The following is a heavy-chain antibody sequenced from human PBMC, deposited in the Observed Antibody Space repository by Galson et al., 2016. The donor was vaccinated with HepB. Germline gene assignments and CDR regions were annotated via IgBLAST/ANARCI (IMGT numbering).Heavy chain of an antibody. CDR2: IKSKADGGTR. D-gene: IGHD3-16*02. V-gene: IGHV3-15*07. CDR1: GFTFTNAW. CDR3: TADQRGVEDDWGNYRILLDP. J-gene: IGHJ5*02. Sequence: SLRLSCAASGFTFTNAWMNWVRQPPGKGLEWVGRIKSKADGGTRHYAAPVKGRFTISRDDSKNTLYLQMYSLKTEDTALYFCTADQRGVEDDWGNYRILLDPWGQGTLVTVSS.